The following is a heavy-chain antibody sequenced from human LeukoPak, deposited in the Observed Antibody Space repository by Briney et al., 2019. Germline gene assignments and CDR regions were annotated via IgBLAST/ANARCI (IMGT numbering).Heavy chain of an antibody. CDR1: GGSFSGYY. Sequence: PSETLSLTCAVYGGSFSGYYWSWIRQPPGKGLEWIGEINHSGSTNYNPSLKSRVTISVDTSKNQFSLKLSSVTAAGTAVYYCARGLRRGDYWGQGTLVTVSS. J-gene: IGHJ4*02. CDR3: ARGLRRGDY. CDR2: INHSGST. V-gene: IGHV4-34*01.